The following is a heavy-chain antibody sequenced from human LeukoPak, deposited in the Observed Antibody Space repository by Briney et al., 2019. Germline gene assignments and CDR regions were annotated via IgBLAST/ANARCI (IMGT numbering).Heavy chain of an antibody. D-gene: IGHD3-3*01. CDR2: INHSGST. Sequence: SETLSLTCAVYGGSFSGYYWSWIRQPPGKGLEWIGEINHSGSTNYNPSLKSRVTISVDTSKNQFSLKLSSVTAADTAVYYCAGGAHYYDFWSGPKHYGVWFDYWGQGTLVTVSS. J-gene: IGHJ4*02. CDR1: GGSFSGYY. V-gene: IGHV4-34*01. CDR3: AGGAHYYDFWSGPKHYGVWFDY.